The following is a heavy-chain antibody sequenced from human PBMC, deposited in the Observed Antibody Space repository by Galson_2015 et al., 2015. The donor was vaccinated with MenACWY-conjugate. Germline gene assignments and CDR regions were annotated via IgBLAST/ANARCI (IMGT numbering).Heavy chain of an antibody. CDR2: INFKGDST. D-gene: IGHD3-16*02. CDR3: ARGMTTFGGVIVAFYFDL. Sequence: SLRLSCAASGFSFDDYAMRWVRQAPGKGLEWVSGINFKGDSTGYADFVKGRFTISRDNAKRSLFLQLNSLRAEDTAFYYCARGMTTFGGVIVAFYFDLWGQGSLVTVSS. J-gene: IGHJ4*02. V-gene: IGHV3-20*04. CDR1: GFSFDDYA.